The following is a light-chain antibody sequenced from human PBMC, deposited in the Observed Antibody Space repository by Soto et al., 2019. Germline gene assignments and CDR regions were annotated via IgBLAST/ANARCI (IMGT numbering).Light chain of an antibody. CDR1: QSVSSN. CDR2: GAS. Sequence: EIVMTQSPATLSVSPGERATLSCRASQSVSSNLAWYQQKPGQAPRLLIYGASTRATGIPASFSGSGSGTEFTLTIRSLQSEDFAVYYCQHYNNRPRTFGQGNKVEI. J-gene: IGKJ1*01. CDR3: QHYNNRPRT. V-gene: IGKV3-15*01.